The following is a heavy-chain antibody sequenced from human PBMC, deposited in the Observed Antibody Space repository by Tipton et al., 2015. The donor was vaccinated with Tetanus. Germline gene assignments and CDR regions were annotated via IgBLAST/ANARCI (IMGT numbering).Heavy chain of an antibody. CDR3: ARLSSSANDAHGFDI. CDR2: IHYTGST. Sequence: LRLSCRVSGGSIIVSNFYWGWIRQPPGKGLEWIGSIHYTGSTYLNPSLKSRVTISVDTSKNHFSLNLTSVTAADTAMYYCARLSSSANDAHGFDIWGQGTMVTVSS. CDR1: GGSIIVSNFY. J-gene: IGHJ3*02. V-gene: IGHV4-39*01. D-gene: IGHD2-8*01.